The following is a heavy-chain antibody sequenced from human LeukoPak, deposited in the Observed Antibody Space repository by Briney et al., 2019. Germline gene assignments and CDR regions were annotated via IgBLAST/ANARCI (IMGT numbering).Heavy chain of an antibody. V-gene: IGHV4-39*07. D-gene: IGHD2-15*01. CDR2: IYYSGTT. J-gene: IGHJ4*02. Sequence: PSETLSLTCTVSGGSISSTTYYWGWIRQPPGKGLEWIGNIYYSGTTYYNPSLKSRVTVSVDTSKNHFSLKLSSVTAADTAVYYCAREVAAMLSDYWGQGTLVTVSS. CDR1: GGSISSTTYY. CDR3: AREVAAMLSDY.